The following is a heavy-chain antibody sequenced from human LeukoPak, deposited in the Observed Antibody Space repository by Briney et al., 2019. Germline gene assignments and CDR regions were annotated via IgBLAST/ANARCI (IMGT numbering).Heavy chain of an antibody. CDR1: GFTFSSYG. V-gene: IGHV3-33*01. Sequence: PGGSLRLSCAASGFTFSSYGMHWVRQAPGKGLEWVAFIWYDGGNKYYADSVKGRFTISRDNSKNTLYLQMNSLRAEDTAVYYCASVAVGYCSSTSCYGDYWGQGTLVTVSS. CDR2: IWYDGGNK. J-gene: IGHJ4*02. D-gene: IGHD2-2*01. CDR3: ASVAVGYCSSTSCYGDY.